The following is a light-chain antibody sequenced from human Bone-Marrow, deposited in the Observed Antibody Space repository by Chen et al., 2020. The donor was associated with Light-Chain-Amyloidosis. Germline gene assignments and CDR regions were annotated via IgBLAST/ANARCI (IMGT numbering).Light chain of an antibody. CDR3: QSADSSGTYEVI. CDR2: RDT. J-gene: IGLJ2*01. V-gene: IGLV3-25*03. Sequence: SYELTQPPSVSVSPGKTARITCSGDDLPTKYAYWYQQKPGQAPVLVIHRDTGRPSGISERFSGSSSGTTATLTISGVQAEDEADYHCQSADSSGTYEVIFGGGTKLTVL. CDR1: DLPTKY.